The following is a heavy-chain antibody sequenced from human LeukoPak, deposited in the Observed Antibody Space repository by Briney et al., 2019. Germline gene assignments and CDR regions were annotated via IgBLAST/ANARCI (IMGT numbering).Heavy chain of an antibody. CDR1: GGSISSYY. CDR2: IYYSGST. Sequence: SETLSLTCTVSGGSISSYYWSWIRQPPGKGLEWIGYIYYSGSTNYNPSLKSRVTISVDTSKNQFSLKLSSVTAADTAVYYCARSRGWYFDYWGQGTLVTVSS. CDR3: ARSRGWYFDY. J-gene: IGHJ4*02. V-gene: IGHV4-59*01. D-gene: IGHD6-19*01.